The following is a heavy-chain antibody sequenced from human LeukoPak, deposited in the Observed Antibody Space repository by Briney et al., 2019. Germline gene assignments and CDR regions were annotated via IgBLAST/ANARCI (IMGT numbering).Heavy chain of an antibody. Sequence: SSVKVSCKASGYTFTRYYMHWVLHPPGQRLESMVWIDPNSGGTNYAQKFQGKVTMTRDTSISTAYMELSRLRSDDTAVYYCARGPLVGGVIVSPSGDAFDIWGQGTMVTVSS. CDR3: ARGPLVGGVIVSPSGDAFDI. J-gene: IGHJ3*02. CDR1: GYTFTRYY. D-gene: IGHD3-16*02. V-gene: IGHV1-2*02. CDR2: IDPNSGGT.